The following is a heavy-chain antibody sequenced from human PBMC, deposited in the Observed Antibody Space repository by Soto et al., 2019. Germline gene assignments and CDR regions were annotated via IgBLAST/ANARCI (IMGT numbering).Heavy chain of an antibody. J-gene: IGHJ3*02. D-gene: IGHD1-26*01. CDR3: ARGSIVGATTAFDI. V-gene: IGHV1-2*04. Sequence: ASVKLSCKASGYTFTGYYMHWVRQAPGQGLEWMGWINPNSGGTNYAQKFQGWVTMTRXTXXSXXXMXLXXLRXDXTAVYYCARGSIVGATTAFDIWGQGTMVTVS. CDR1: GYTFTGYY. CDR2: INPNSGGT.